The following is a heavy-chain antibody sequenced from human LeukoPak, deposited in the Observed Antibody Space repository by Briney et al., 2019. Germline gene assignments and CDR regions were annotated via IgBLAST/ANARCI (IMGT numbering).Heavy chain of an antibody. J-gene: IGHJ3*02. Sequence: SVKVSCKASGYTFTGYYMHWVRQAPGQGLEWMGGIIPIFGTANYAQKFQGRVTITADKSTSTAYMELSSLRSEDTAVYYCARVEYYYDSSGRGQDAFDIWGQGTMVTVSS. CDR3: ARVEYYYDSSGRGQDAFDI. V-gene: IGHV1-69*06. CDR1: GYTFTGYY. CDR2: IIPIFGTA. D-gene: IGHD3-22*01.